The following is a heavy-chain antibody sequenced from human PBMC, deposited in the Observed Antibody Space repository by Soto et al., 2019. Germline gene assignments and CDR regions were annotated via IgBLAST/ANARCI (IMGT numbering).Heavy chain of an antibody. V-gene: IGHV3-23*01. CDR1: GFTFSSYA. CDR3: AKGGFDFWSGTYYYYGMDV. J-gene: IGHJ6*02. Sequence: LRLSCAASGFTFSSYAMSWVRQAPGKGLEWVSAISGSGGSTYYADSVKGRFTISRDNSKNTLYLQMNSLRAEDTAVYYCAKGGFDFWSGTYYYYGMDVWGQGTTVTVSS. CDR2: ISGSGGST. D-gene: IGHD3-3*01.